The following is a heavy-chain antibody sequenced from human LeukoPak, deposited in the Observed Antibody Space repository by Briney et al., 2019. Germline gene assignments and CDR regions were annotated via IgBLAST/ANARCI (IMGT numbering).Heavy chain of an antibody. Sequence: ASVKVSCKASGYTFTGYYMHWVRQDPGQGLEWMGWINPNSGGTNYAQKFQGRVTMTRDTSNSTAYMELSRLRSDDTAVYYFSREWNYDILTGYNNWFDPWGQGTLVTVSS. J-gene: IGHJ5*02. V-gene: IGHV1-2*02. CDR3: SREWNYDILTGYNNWFDP. D-gene: IGHD3-9*01. CDR1: GYTFTGYY. CDR2: INPNSGGT.